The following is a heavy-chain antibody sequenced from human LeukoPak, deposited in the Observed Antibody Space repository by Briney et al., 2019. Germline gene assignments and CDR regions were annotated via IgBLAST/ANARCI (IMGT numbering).Heavy chain of an antibody. J-gene: IGHJ4*02. D-gene: IGHD4-11*01. CDR2: IRYDGSNK. Sequence: GGSLRLSCAASGFTFSSYGMHWARQAPGKGLEWVAFIRYDGSNKYYADSVKGRFTISRDNSKNTLYLQMNSLRAEDTAVYYCAKPGTTVTTAPFDYWGQGTLVTVSS. V-gene: IGHV3-30*02. CDR1: GFTFSSYG. CDR3: AKPGTTVTTAPFDY.